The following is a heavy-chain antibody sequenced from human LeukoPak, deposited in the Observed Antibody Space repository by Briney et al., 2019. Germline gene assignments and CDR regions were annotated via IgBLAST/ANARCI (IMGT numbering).Heavy chain of an antibody. CDR2: IWYDGSNK. Sequence: PGRSLRLSCAASGLTFSSYGMHWVRQAPGKGLEWVAVIWYDGSNKYYADSVKGRFTISRDNSKNTLYLQMNSLRAEDTAVYYCASVMEQWLIRPDYWGQGTLVTVSS. V-gene: IGHV3-33*01. CDR1: GLTFSSYG. CDR3: ASVMEQWLIRPDY. J-gene: IGHJ4*02. D-gene: IGHD6-19*01.